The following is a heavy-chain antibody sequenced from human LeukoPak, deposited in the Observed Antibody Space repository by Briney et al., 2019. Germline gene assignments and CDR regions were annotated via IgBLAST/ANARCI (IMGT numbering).Heavy chain of an antibody. V-gene: IGHV3-49*03. D-gene: IGHD2-21*02. CDR1: GFTFGDYA. CDR3: ARPNCGGDCPDPNWFDP. CDR2: IRSKAYGGTT. Sequence: GGSLRLSCTASGFTFGDYAMSWFRQAPGKGLEWVGFIRSKAYGGTTEYAASVKGRFTISRDDSKSIAYLQMNSLKTEDTAVYYCARPNCGGDCPDPNWFDPWGQGTLVTVSS. J-gene: IGHJ5*02.